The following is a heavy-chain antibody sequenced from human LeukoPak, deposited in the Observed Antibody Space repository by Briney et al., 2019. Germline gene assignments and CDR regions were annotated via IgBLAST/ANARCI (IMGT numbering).Heavy chain of an antibody. V-gene: IGHV3-23*01. CDR3: SKEGGYYYDSSGHTLSDAFAV. CDR2: LTGRGGGT. Sequence: GGSLRLSCAASGFTFSTYAMSWVRQAPGKGLEWVSTLTGRGGGTYYADSVKGRFAISRGDSKNTLYLQMTSLRAEDTAVYYCSKEGGYYYDSSGHTLSDAFAVWGQGTMVTVSS. CDR1: GFTFSTYA. D-gene: IGHD3-22*01. J-gene: IGHJ3*01.